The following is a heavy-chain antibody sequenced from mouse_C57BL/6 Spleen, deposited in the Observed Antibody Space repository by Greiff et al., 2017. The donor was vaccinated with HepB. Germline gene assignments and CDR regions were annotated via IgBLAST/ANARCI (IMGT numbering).Heavy chain of an antibody. Sequence: VQLQQSGAELVRPGSSVKLSCKASGYTFTSYWMHWVKQRPIQGLEWIGNIDPSDSETHYNQKFKDKATLTVDKSSHTDYMQLSSLTSEDSAVYYCARSGGYDAWFAYWGQGTLVTVSA. D-gene: IGHD2-2*01. CDR2: IDPSDSET. CDR1: GYTFTSYW. J-gene: IGHJ3*01. CDR3: ARSGGYDAWFAY. V-gene: IGHV1-52*01.